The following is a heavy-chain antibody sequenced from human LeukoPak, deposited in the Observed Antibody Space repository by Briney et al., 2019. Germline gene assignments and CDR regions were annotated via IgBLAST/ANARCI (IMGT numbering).Heavy chain of an antibody. Sequence: PGGSLRLSCAASGLTVSNNYMSWARQAPGKGLEYISVIYSGGGTFYSGSVRGRFTISRDDSKNTLYLQMNSLRADDTAVYYCAKDSKGPAFWGQGTLVIVSS. CDR2: IYSGGGT. CDR1: GLTVSNNY. D-gene: IGHD2-15*01. J-gene: IGHJ4*02. CDR3: AKDSKGPAF. V-gene: IGHV3-53*01.